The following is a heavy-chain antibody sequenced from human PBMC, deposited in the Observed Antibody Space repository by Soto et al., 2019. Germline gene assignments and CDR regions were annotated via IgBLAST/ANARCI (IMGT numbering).Heavy chain of an antibody. CDR1: NASISSYY. J-gene: IGHJ6*02. Sequence: QVRLQESGPGLVKPSETLSLTCTVSNASISSYYWSWIRQPPGKRLEWIGYMAPSGSSKYNPSLAGRVTISVDTSNNQVSLELTSVTAADTAVYYCARDGNFGDDIPDYYGMDVWGRGTTVTVSS. CDR2: MAPSGSS. V-gene: IGHV4-59*01. D-gene: IGHD4-17*01. CDR3: ARDGNFGDDIPDYYGMDV.